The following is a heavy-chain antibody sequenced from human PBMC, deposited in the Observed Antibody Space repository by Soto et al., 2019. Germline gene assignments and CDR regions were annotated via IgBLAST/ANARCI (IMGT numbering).Heavy chain of an antibody. CDR1: GASVSSTSYY. J-gene: IGHJ4*02. CDR2: SHSSGSS. CDR3: ARHDDLYTSFDY. Sequence: QLQLQESGPGLVKPSETVSLTCAVSGASVSSTSYYWAWIRQPPGRGLEWVGTSHSSGSSYYNPSLQSRVTTSLDTSKNQFSLRLTSVTAPDTAVYFCARHDDLYTSFDYWGQGTLLSVSS. D-gene: IGHD2-2*02. V-gene: IGHV4-39*01.